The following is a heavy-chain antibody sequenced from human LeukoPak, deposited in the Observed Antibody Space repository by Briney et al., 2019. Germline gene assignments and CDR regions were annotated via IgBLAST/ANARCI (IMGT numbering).Heavy chain of an antibody. D-gene: IGHD3-22*01. J-gene: IGHJ4*02. CDR1: GFTFISYA. CDR3: AKGSYYDSSGSFYFDY. Sequence: PGGSLRLSCAASGFTFISYAMSWVRQAPGKGLEWVSGISGSGDNTYYADSVKGRFTISRDNSMNTLYVQVNSLGTEDTAAYYCAKGSYYDSSGSFYFDYWGQGTLVTVSS. CDR2: ISGSGDNT. V-gene: IGHV3-23*01.